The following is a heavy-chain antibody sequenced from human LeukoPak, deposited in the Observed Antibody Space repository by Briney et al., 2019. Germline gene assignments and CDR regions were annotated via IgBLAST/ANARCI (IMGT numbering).Heavy chain of an antibody. CDR1: GFTFSSYA. J-gene: IGHJ6*02. Sequence: GGSLRLSCAASGFTFSSYAMNWVRQAPGKGLEWVSAISGSGGSTYYADSVKGRFTISRDNSKNTLYLQMNSLRVEDTAVYYCAKVRGTDYYYYYGMDVWGQGTTVTVSS. CDR2: ISGSGGST. CDR3: AKVRGTDYYYYYGMDV. V-gene: IGHV3-23*01.